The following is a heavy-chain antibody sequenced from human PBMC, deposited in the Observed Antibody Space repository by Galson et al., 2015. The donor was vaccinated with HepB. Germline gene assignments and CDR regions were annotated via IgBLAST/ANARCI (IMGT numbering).Heavy chain of an antibody. CDR3: AHVPPYYYDSSARQYFDY. CDR2: IYWDDDK. V-gene: IGHV2-5*02. Sequence: PALVKPTQTLTLTCTFSGFSLSTNGVGVGWIRQPPGKALEWLALIYWDDDKRYSPSLKSRLTITKDTSKNQVVLTMTNMDPVDTATYYCAHVPPYYYDSSARQYFDYWGQGTLVTVSS. J-gene: IGHJ4*02. D-gene: IGHD3-22*01. CDR1: GFSLSTNGVG.